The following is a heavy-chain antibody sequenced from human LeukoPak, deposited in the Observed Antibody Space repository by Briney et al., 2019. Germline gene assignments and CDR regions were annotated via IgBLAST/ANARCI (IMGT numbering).Heavy chain of an antibody. CDR3: ARERILRNRWCLVY. V-gene: IGHV1-46*01. Sequence: ASVKVSCKVSGYTLTELSMHWVRQAPGQGLEWMGIINPSGGSTSYAQKFQGRVTMTRDTSTSTVYMELSSLRSEDTAVYYCARERILRNRWCLVYWGQGTLVTVSS. CDR1: GYTLTELS. J-gene: IGHJ4*02. D-gene: IGHD2-21*01. CDR2: INPSGGST.